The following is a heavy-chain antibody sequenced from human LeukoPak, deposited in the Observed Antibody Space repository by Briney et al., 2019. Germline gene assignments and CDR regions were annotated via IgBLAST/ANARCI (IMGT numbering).Heavy chain of an antibody. J-gene: IGHJ3*02. D-gene: IGHD3-22*01. CDR2: ISGSGDT. Sequence: QTGGSLGLSCAASGFTFSSYAMGWVRQAPGKGLEWVSAISGSGDTYYADSVKGRFTISRDNAKNTLYLQMNSLRAEDTAVYYCARERDYYDSHLAFDIWGQGTMVTVSS. V-gene: IGHV3-23*01. CDR3: ARERDYYDSHLAFDI. CDR1: GFTFSSYA.